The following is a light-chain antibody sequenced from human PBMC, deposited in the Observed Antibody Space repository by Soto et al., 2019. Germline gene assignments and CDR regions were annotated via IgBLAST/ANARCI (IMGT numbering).Light chain of an antibody. Sequence: EIVLTQSPGTLSLSPGERATLSCRASQSVSSSYLAWYQQKPGQAPRLLIYGASSRATGIPDRFSGSGSGTEFTLNISRLEPEDFAVHYWQQYGSSLPHTFGGGTKVEIK. J-gene: IGKJ4*01. CDR2: GAS. V-gene: IGKV3-20*01. CDR1: QSVSSSY. CDR3: QQYGSSLPHT.